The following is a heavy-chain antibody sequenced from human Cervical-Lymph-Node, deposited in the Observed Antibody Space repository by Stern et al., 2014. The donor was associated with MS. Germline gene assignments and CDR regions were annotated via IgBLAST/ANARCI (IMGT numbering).Heavy chain of an antibody. J-gene: IGHJ4*02. CDR2: IFPGASDP. Sequence: EVKLVESGAEVRKPGQSLTISCNISGYTFTDYWLALVRQMPGNGLEWIGAIFPGASDPRYSPSFQGHVTISVDTSINTAYLQWSDLRASDTAMYYCARPHSPGWSYYFDFWGQGTLVAVSS. CDR1: GYTFTDYW. CDR3: ARPHSPGWSYYFDF. V-gene: IGHV5-51*01. D-gene: IGHD6-19*01.